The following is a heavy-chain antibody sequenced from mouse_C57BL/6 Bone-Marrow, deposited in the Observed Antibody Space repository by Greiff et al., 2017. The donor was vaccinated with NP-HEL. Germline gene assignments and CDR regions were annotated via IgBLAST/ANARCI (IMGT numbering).Heavy chain of an antibody. CDR2: IWTGGGT. CDR1: GFSLTSYA. J-gene: IGHJ4*01. V-gene: IGHV2-9-1*01. CDR3: ARNRGYDYDVDAMDY. D-gene: IGHD2-4*01. Sequence: VMLVESGPGLVAPSQSLSITCTVSGFSLTSYAISWVRQPPGKGLEWLGVIWTGGGTNYNSALKSRLSISKDNSKSQVFLKMNSLQTDDTARYYCARNRGYDYDVDAMDYWGQGTSVTVSS.